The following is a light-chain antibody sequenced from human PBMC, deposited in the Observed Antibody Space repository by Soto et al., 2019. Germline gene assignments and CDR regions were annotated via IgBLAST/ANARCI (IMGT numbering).Light chain of an antibody. V-gene: IGKV3-20*01. CDR3: QQYGRSPPFT. CDR1: QSVSSTY. Sequence: IVLTQSPGTLSLSPGERATLSCRASQSVSSTYMAWYQQRHGQAPRLLIYGASSRATGIPDRFSGSGSGTDFTLTISRLEPEDFAVYFCQQYGRSPPFTFGQGTKVEIK. CDR2: GAS. J-gene: IGKJ2*01.